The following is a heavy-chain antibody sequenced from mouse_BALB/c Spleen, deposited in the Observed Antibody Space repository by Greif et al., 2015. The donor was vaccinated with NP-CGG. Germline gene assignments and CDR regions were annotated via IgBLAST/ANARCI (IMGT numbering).Heavy chain of an antibody. V-gene: IGHV14-1*02. Sequence: VQLQQSGAELVRPGALVKLSCKASGFNIKDYYMHWVKQRPEQGLEWIGWIDPENGNTIYDPKFQGKASITADTSSNTAYLQLSSLTSEDTAVYYCAPITTATGAMDYWGQGTSVTVSS. CDR2: IDPENGNT. J-gene: IGHJ4*01. D-gene: IGHD1-2*01. CDR1: GFNIKDYY. CDR3: APITTATGAMDY.